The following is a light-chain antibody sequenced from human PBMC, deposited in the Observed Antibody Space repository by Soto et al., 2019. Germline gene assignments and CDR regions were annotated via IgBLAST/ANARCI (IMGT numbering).Light chain of an antibody. CDR1: QSISSW. CDR3: QQCHSYPYT. V-gene: IGKV1-5*03. Sequence: DIQMTQSPSTLSASVGDTVTITCRASQSISSWWAWYQQKPGKAPKVLIYKSSSFESGVPSSFSGSGSGTEFTLTISSLQPDDFATHYCQQCHSYPYTFGQGTKLEMK. J-gene: IGKJ2*01. CDR2: KSS.